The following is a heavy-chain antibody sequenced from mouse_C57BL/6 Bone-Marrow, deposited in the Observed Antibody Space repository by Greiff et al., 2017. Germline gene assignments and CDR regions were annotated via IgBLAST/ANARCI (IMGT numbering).Heavy chain of an antibody. CDR3: ARSWLLPFAY. V-gene: IGHV1-53*01. Sequence: KPGHGLEWIGNINPSNGGTNYNEKFKSKATLTVDKSSSTAYMQLSSLTSEDSAVYYCARSWLLPFAYWGQGTLVTVSA. CDR2: INPSNGGT. J-gene: IGHJ3*01. D-gene: IGHD2-3*01.